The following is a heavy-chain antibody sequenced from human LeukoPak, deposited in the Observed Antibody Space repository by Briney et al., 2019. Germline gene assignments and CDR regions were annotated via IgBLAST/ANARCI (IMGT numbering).Heavy chain of an antibody. D-gene: IGHD3-3*01. CDR1: GHTSDDYI. V-gene: IGHV3-49*04. J-gene: IGHJ4*02. Sequence: GGSLRLSCTASGHTSDDYIVTWVRQAPGKGLEWVGFITRKSYGGTTEYAASVKGRFTISRDDSKSIAYLEMSSLKTEDTGVYYCSHSGKYDFWSGTFWGQGTLVIVSS. CDR2: ITRKSYGGTT. CDR3: SHSGKYDFWSGTF.